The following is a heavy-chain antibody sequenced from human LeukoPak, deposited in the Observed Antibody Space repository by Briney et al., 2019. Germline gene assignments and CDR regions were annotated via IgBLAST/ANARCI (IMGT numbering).Heavy chain of an antibody. CDR2: ISHDGSNK. J-gene: IGHJ4*02. V-gene: IGHV3-30*18. CDR1: GFPFSDYG. D-gene: IGHD3-16*01. CDR3: AKVRWGSDNALDS. Sequence: GTSLRLSCAASGFPFSDYGMYWVRQAPGKGLEWLAVISHDGSNKYYADSVKGRITISRDNSMNTLYLQMNSLRAEDTAGYYCAKVRWGSDNALDSWGQGTLVTGSS.